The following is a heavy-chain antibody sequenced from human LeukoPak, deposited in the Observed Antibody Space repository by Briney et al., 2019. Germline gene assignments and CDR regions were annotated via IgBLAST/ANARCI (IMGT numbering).Heavy chain of an antibody. J-gene: IGHJ4*02. Sequence: SRTLSLTCTVSGGSISSGGYYWSWIRQPPGKGLEWIGYIYHSGSTYYNPSLKSRVTISVDRSKNQFSLKLSSVTAADTAVYYCAKKSEYSNNLDYWGQGTLVTVSS. V-gene: IGHV4-30-2*01. CDR1: GGSISSGGYY. CDR2: IYHSGST. CDR3: AKKSEYSNNLDY. D-gene: IGHD6-6*01.